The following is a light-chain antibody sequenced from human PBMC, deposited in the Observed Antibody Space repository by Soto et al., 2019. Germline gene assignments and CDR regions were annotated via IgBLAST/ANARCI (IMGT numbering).Light chain of an antibody. J-gene: IGKJ4*01. CDR1: QTVRSNF. CDR3: QQRSNWPPT. Sequence: DIVLTQSPGTLSLSPGERATLSCRASQTVRSNFLAWYQRKPGQSPRLLIYGASSRATGIPARFSGSGSGTDFTLTISSLEPEDFAVYYCQQRSNWPPTFGGGTKVDIK. CDR2: GAS. V-gene: IGKV3D-20*02.